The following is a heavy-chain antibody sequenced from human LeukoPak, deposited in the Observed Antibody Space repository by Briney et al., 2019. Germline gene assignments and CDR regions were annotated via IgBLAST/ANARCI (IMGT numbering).Heavy chain of an antibody. J-gene: IGHJ4*02. D-gene: IGHD2-15*01. V-gene: IGHV3-30*02. Sequence: PGGSLRLSCAASGFTFSSYGMLWVRQAPGKGLEWVAFIRYDGSNKYYADSVKGRFTISRDNSKNTLYLQMNSLRAEDTAVYYCAKEYCSGGSCLNYWGQGTLVTVSS. CDR2: IRYDGSNK. CDR1: GFTFSSYG. CDR3: AKEYCSGGSCLNY.